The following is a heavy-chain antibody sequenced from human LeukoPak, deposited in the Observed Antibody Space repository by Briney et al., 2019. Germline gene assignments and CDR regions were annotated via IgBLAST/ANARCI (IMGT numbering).Heavy chain of an antibody. CDR3: ARATTTFYYYYYGLDV. CDR1: GFTFSSYS. J-gene: IGHJ6*02. V-gene: IGHV3-21*01. CDR2: ISSSSSYI. D-gene: IGHD2/OR15-2a*01. Sequence: PGGSLRLSCAASGFTFSSYSMNWVRQAPGKGLEWVSSISSSSSYIYYADSVKGRFTISRDNAKNSLYLQMNSLRAGDTAVYYCARATTTFYYYYYGLDVWGQGTTVTVSS.